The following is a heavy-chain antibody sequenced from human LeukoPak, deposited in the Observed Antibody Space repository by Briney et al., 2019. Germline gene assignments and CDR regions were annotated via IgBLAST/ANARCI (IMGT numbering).Heavy chain of an antibody. CDR3: TRDTAEQWLVRHFDY. D-gene: IGHD6-19*01. CDR2: IIGKAYGGTT. J-gene: IGHJ4*02. V-gene: IGHV3-49*03. Sequence: PGGSLRLSCAASGFTFSSHAMSWFRQAPGKGLEWVGFIIGKAYGGTTEYAASVKGRFTISRDDSKSIAYLQMNSLKTEDTAVYYCTRDTAEQWLVRHFDYWGQGTLVTVSS. CDR1: GFTFSSHA.